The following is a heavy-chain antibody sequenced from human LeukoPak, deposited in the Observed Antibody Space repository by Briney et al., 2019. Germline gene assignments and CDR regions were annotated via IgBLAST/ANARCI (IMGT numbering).Heavy chain of an antibody. CDR3: AREAYCSSTSCYGLDWFDP. V-gene: IGHV4-4*07. Sequence: SETLSLTCTVSGGSISSYYWSWIRQPARKGLEWIGRIYTSGSTNYNPSLKSRVTMSVDTSKNQFSLKLSSVTAADTAVYYCAREAYCSSTSCYGLDWFDPWGQGTLVTVSS. D-gene: IGHD2-2*01. J-gene: IGHJ5*02. CDR1: GGSISSYY. CDR2: IYTSGST.